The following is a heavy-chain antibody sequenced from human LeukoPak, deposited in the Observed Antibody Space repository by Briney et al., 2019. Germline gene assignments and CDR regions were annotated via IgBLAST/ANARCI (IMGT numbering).Heavy chain of an antibody. V-gene: IGHV3-21*01. CDR2: ISSSSAYI. CDR3: AELGITMIGGV. J-gene: IGHJ6*04. CDR1: GSGFTFNNYW. D-gene: IGHD3-10*02. Sequence: GGSLRLSCAASGSGFTFNNYWMHWVRQAPGKGLVWVSSISSSSAYIYYADSVKGRFTISRDNAKNSLYLQMNSLRAEDTAVYYCAELGITMIGGVWGKGTTVTISS.